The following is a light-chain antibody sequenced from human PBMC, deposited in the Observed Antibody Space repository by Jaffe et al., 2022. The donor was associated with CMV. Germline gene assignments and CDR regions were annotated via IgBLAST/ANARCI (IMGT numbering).Light chain of an antibody. J-gene: IGLJ2*01. Sequence: SYELTQPPSVSVSPGQTASITCSGDKLGDKYACWYQQKPGQSPVLVIYQDSKRPSGIPERFSGSNSGNTATLTISGTQAMDEADYYCQAWDEHTVVFGGGTKLTVL. CDR3: QAWDEHTVV. CDR1: KLGDKY. V-gene: IGLV3-1*01. CDR2: QDS.